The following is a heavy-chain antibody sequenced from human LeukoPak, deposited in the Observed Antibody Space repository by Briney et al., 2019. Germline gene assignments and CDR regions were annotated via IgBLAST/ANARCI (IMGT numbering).Heavy chain of an antibody. J-gene: IGHJ5*02. CDR2: ISSSSNYI. CDR3: ARGKTSQNIVTRKTYNWFDP. D-gene: IGHD2/OR15-2a*01. CDR1: GFTFSSYN. V-gene: IGHV3-21*01. Sequence: PGGSLRLSCAASGFTFSSYNMNWVRQAPGKGLEWVSSISSSSNYIYYADSVKGRFTISRDNARNSLYLQMKSLRAEDTAVYYCARGKTSQNIVTRKTYNWFDPWGQGTLVTVSS.